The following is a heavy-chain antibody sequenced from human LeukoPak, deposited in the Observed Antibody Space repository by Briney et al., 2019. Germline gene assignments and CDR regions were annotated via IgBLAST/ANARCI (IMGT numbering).Heavy chain of an antibody. CDR3: ARDWGSSGWYNWFDP. J-gene: IGHJ5*02. Sequence: GASVKVSCKASGGTFSSYAISWVRQAPGQGLEWMGGIIPIFGTANYAQKFQGRVTITADESTSTAYMELNSLRAEDTAIYYCARDWGSSGWYNWFDPWGQGTLVTVSS. D-gene: IGHD6-19*01. V-gene: IGHV1-69*13. CDR2: IIPIFGTA. CDR1: GGTFSSYA.